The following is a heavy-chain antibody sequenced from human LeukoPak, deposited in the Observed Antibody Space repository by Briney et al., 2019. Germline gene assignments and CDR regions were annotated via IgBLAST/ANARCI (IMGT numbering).Heavy chain of an antibody. CDR3: ARQTGSGLFILP. D-gene: IGHD3/OR15-3a*01. Sequence: SETLSLTCTVSGGSISSFYWTWIRQPPGKGLEWIGYIYYSGSTYYNPSLKSRVTISVDTSKNQFSLRLTSVTAADTAVYYCARQTGSGLFILPGGQGTLVTVSS. J-gene: IGHJ4*02. CDR1: GGSISSFY. CDR2: IYYSGST. V-gene: IGHV4-59*08.